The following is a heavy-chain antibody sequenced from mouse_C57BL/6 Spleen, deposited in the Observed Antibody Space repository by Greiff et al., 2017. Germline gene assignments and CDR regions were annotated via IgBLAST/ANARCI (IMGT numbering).Heavy chain of an antibody. CDR3: ARRDEDYYAMDY. J-gene: IGHJ4*01. V-gene: IGHV1-42*01. D-gene: IGHD3-3*01. CDR2: INPSTGGT. Sequence: EVQLQQSGPELVKPGASVKISCKASGYSFTGYYMNWVKQSPEKSLEWIGEINPSTGGTTYNQKFKAKATLTVDKSSSTAYMQLKSLTSEDSAVYYCARRDEDYYAMDYWGQGTSVTVSS. CDR1: GYSFTGYY.